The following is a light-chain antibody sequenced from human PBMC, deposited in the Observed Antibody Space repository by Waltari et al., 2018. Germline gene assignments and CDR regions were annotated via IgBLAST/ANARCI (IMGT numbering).Light chain of an antibody. CDR1: VLAEKY. J-gene: IGLJ2*01. Sequence: YDLTQPSSVSVSPGQTATITCSGDVLAEKYVRWFQQKPGQAPTLILYKDTERPSGIPGRFSGSTSGSTGTLTIRGALPEDESDYHCHAAADNNWFFGGGTKLTVL. CDR2: KDT. CDR3: HAAADNNWF. V-gene: IGLV3-27*01.